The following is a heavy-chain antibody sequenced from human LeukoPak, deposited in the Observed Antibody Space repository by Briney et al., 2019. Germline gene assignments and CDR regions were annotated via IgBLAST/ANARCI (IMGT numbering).Heavy chain of an antibody. CDR2: ISWNSGGI. Sequence: PGRSLRLSCAASGFTFDDYAMHWVRQAPGKSLEWVSGISWNSGGIGYADSVKGRFTISRDNAKRSLYLQMNSLRAEDTALYYCAARIAAAQFDYWGQGTLVTVSS. V-gene: IGHV3-9*01. CDR1: GFTFDDYA. D-gene: IGHD6-13*01. CDR3: AARIAAAQFDY. J-gene: IGHJ4*02.